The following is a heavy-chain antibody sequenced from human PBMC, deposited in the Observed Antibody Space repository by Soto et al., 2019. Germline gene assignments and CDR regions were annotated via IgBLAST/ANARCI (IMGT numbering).Heavy chain of an antibody. CDR1: GFTFSSYA. J-gene: IGHJ2*01. CDR3: AKDGDRYSYGYNWYFDL. D-gene: IGHD5-18*01. Sequence: EVQLLESGGGLVQPGGSLRLSCAASGFTFSSYAMSWVRQAPGKGLEWVSAISGSGGSTYYADSVKGRFTISRDNSKNTLYLQMNSLRAEDTAVYYCAKDGDRYSYGYNWYFDLWGRGTLVTVSS. CDR2: ISGSGGST. V-gene: IGHV3-23*01.